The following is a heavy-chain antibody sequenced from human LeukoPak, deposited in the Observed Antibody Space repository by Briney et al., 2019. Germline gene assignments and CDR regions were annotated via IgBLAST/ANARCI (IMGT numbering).Heavy chain of an antibody. CDR1: GYTFTSYD. D-gene: IGHD3-22*01. V-gene: IGHV1-8*01. CDR3: ATYYYDSSGYFNWSDP. J-gene: IGHJ5*02. Sequence: RASVKVSCKASGYTFTSYDINWVRQATGQGLEWMGWMNPNSGNTGYAQKFQGRVTMTRNTSISTAYMELSSLRSEDTAVYYCATYYYDSSGYFNWSDPWGQGTLVTVSS. CDR2: MNPNSGNT.